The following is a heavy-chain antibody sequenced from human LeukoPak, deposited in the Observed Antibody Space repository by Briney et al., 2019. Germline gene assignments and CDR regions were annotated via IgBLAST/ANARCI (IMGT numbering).Heavy chain of an antibody. D-gene: IGHD3-9*01. CDR3: ARGRILTVYNFYYYYYMEV. J-gene: IGHJ6*03. CDR1: GGTFSSYA. Sequence: SVKVSCKASGGTFSSYAISWVRQAPGQGLESMGGSIPIFGTANYAQKFQGRVTITTDESTSTAYMELSSLRSEDTAVYYCARGRILTVYNFYYYYYMEVWGKGTTVTVSS. CDR2: SIPIFGTA. V-gene: IGHV1-69*05.